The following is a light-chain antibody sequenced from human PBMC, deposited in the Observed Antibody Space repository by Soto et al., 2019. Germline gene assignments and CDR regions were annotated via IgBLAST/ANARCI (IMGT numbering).Light chain of an antibody. CDR3: QQRSNWPPWT. J-gene: IGKJ1*01. CDR2: DAS. Sequence: EVLVTQSPATLSVSPGEGVTLSCRASQSVSSLAWYQHKAGQTPRLLIYDASSRATGIPSRFSGSGSGTAFTLTISSLEPEDFAVYFCQQRSNWPPWTFGQGTKVDIK. V-gene: IGKV3-11*01. CDR1: QSVSS.